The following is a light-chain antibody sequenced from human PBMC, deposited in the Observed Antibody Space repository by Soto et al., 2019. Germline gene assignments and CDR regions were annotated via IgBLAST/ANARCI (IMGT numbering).Light chain of an antibody. CDR1: SSDVGGYNY. CDR2: DVS. Sequence: QSALTQPASVSGSPGQSITISCTGTSSDVGGYNYVSWYQQHPGKAPKLMIYDVSNRPSGVSNRFSGSKSGNTASLTISGLQAEDEADYYCSSFAGVVFGGGTKLTVL. V-gene: IGLV2-14*01. J-gene: IGLJ2*01. CDR3: SSFAGVV.